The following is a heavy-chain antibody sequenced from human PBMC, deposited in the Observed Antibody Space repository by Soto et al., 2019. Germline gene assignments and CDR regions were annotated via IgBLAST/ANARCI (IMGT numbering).Heavy chain of an antibody. CDR2: INPSDGTS. CDR1: GYSLTGYY. D-gene: IGHD3-22*01. CDR3: AREGSGSYLVL. Sequence: ASVKVSCKASGYSLTGYYIHGVLQAPGQCLEWMGRINPSDGTSAYTQQFQGRFFMTRDTSTSTVFMELNSLKSQDTALYFCAREGSGSYLVLWGQGTLVTVSS. V-gene: IGHV1-46*01. J-gene: IGHJ4*02.